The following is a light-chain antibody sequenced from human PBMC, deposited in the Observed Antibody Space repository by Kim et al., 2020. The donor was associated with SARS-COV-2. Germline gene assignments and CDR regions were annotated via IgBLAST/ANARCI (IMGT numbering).Light chain of an antibody. CDR1: QIVVSNY. Sequence: EIVLTQSPGTLSLSPGERATLSCRASQIVVSNYLAWYQQKPGQAPRLLIYGASSRATGIPDKFSGSGSGTDFTLTITRLEPEDSAVYYCQQYHMAPRTFGQGTKVDIK. J-gene: IGKJ1*01. CDR2: GAS. CDR3: QQYHMAPRT. V-gene: IGKV3-20*01.